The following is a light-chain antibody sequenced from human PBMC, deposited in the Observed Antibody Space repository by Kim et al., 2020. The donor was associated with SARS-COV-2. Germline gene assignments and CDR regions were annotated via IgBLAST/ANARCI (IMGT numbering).Light chain of an antibody. CDR3: QQYAYWRA. J-gene: IGKJ5*01. V-gene: IGKV3-15*01. CDR1: QSISSS. Sequence: SLSPEERATLARRASQSISSSLAWYQQKPGQAPRVLIYGASARATGIPARFSGSGSGTEFTFTISNVQSEDFAVYYCQQYAYWRAFGQGTRLEIK. CDR2: GAS.